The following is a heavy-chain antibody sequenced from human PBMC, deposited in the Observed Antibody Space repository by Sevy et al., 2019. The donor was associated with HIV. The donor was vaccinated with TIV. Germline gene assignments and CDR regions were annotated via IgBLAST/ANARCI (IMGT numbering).Heavy chain of an antibody. CDR3: ARLTTRPTSDLYGMDV. D-gene: IGHD4-17*01. V-gene: IGHV1-2*02. J-gene: IGHJ6*02. CDR2: INPNDGVT. Sequence: ASVKVSCKASGYTYSDYYIHWVRQAPRQGLEWIAWINPNDGVTHYAQRFQGGVTLTRDTSVSTAHMELRGLRYDDTAIYYCARLTTRPTSDLYGMDVWGQGTPVTVSS. CDR1: GYTYSDYY.